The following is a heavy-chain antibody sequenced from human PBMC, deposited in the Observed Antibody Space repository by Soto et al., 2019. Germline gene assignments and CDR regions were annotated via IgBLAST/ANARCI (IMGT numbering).Heavy chain of an antibody. V-gene: IGHV3-23*01. CDR3: AKAGYYDSSGYYYSLDY. D-gene: IGHD3-22*01. J-gene: IGHJ4*02. Sequence: EVQLLESGGGLVQPGGPLRLSCAASGFTFSSYAMSWVRQAPGKGLEWVSAISGSGGSTYYADSVKGRFTISRDNSKNTLYLQMNSLRAEDTAVYYCAKAGYYDSSGYYYSLDYWGQGTLVNVSS. CDR2: ISGSGGST. CDR1: GFTFSSYA.